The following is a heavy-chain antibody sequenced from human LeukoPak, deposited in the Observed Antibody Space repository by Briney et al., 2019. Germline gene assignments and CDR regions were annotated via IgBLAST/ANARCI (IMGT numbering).Heavy chain of an antibody. CDR1: GGSISSSTYC. CDR2: FYCSGST. D-gene: IGHD4-17*01. Sequence: SETLSLTCTVSGGSISSSTYCWGWIRQPPGKGLEGIVSFYCSGSTYYNPSLKSRVTISVDTSKNQFSLKLSSVTAADTAVYYCARLRSPVTILYYFDYWGQGTLVTVSS. V-gene: IGHV4-39*01. J-gene: IGHJ4*02. CDR3: ARLRSPVTILYYFDY.